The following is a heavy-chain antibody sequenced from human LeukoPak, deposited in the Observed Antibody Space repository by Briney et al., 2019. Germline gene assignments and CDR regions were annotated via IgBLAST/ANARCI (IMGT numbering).Heavy chain of an antibody. CDR1: GFTFSSYA. J-gene: IGHJ6*03. D-gene: IGHD2-15*01. V-gene: IGHV3-30*04. CDR3: ARDRGSMDV. Sequence: GRSLRLSCAASGFTFSSYAMHWVRQAPGKGLEWVAVISYDGSNKYYADSVKGRFTISRDNSKNTLYLQMNSLRAEDTAVYYCARDRGSMDVWGKGTTVTVSS. CDR2: ISYDGSNK.